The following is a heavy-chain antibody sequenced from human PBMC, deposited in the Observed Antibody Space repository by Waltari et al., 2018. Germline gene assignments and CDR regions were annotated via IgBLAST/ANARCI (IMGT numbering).Heavy chain of an antibody. CDR3: AREQLEGFDY. J-gene: IGHJ4*02. Sequence: QVQLVESGGGVVQPGRSLRLSCAASGFTFSSYAMHWVRQAPGKGLEWVAVISYDGSNKYYADSVKGRFTISRDNSKNTLYLQMNSLGAEDTAVYYCAREQLEGFDYWGQGTLVTVSS. CDR2: ISYDGSNK. D-gene: IGHD6-6*01. CDR1: GFTFSSYA. V-gene: IGHV3-30-3*01.